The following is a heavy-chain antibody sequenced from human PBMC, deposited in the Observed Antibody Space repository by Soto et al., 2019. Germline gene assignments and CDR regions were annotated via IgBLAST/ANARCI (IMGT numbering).Heavy chain of an antibody. D-gene: IGHD3-10*01. J-gene: IGHJ6*02. Sequence: VASVKVSCKASGGTFSSYAISWVRQAPGQGLEWMGGIIPIFGTANYAQKFQGRVTITADESTSTAYMELSSLRSEDTAVYYCARCIRAGGSGSYETKRWDYYYYGMDVWGQGTTVTVSS. CDR1: GGTFSSYA. V-gene: IGHV1-69*13. CDR2: IIPIFGTA. CDR3: ARCIRAGGSGSYETKRWDYYYYGMDV.